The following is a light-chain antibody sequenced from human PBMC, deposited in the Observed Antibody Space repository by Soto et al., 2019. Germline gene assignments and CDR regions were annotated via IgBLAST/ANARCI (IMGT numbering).Light chain of an antibody. V-gene: IGLV3-21*02. CDR1: NIGSQS. CDR2: DDS. Sequence: SYELTQPPSVSVAPGQTARITCGGDNIGSQSVHWYQQRPNQAPVLVVYDDSDQPSGIPERFSGSNSGNTATLTISRVEAGDEADFYCQVCHSSNDHCVFGSGTKLTVL. J-gene: IGLJ1*01. CDR3: QVCHSSNDHCV.